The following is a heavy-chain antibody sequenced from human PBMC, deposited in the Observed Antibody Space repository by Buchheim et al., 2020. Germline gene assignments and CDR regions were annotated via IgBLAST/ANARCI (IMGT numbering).Heavy chain of an antibody. CDR3: ARHASNFIIDY. J-gene: IGHJ4*02. V-gene: IGHV4-39*01. CDR2: IYYSGST. D-gene: IGHD1-1*01. Sequence: QLQLQESGPGLAKPSETLTLTCTVSGVSISSSGYSWDWIRQPPGKGLEWIGSIYYSGSTYYNPSLKIRVTISVDTYKNQVSLRLSSVTAADTAVYYCARHASNFIIDYWGQGTL. CDR1: GVSISSSGYS.